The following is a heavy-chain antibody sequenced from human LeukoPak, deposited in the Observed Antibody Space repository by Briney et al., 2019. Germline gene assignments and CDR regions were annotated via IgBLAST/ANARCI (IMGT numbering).Heavy chain of an antibody. J-gene: IGHJ4*02. CDR3: AKVGDYGDYALDY. CDR1: GFTFSSYG. CDR2: ISYEGSYK. Sequence: GGSLRLSCAASGFTFSSYGMHWVRQAPGKGLEWVAVISYEGSYKYYADSVKGRFTISRDNSKNTLYLQMNSLRAEDTAVYYCAKVGDYGDYALDYWGQGTLVTVSS. D-gene: IGHD4-17*01. V-gene: IGHV3-30*18.